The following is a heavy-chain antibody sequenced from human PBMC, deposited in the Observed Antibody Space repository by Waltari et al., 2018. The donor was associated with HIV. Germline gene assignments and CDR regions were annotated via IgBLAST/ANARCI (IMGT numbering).Heavy chain of an antibody. CDR2: IYYSGST. Sequence: QLQLQESGPGLVKPSETLSLTCTVSGGSISSSSSYWGWIRQPPGKGLEWIGSIYYSGSTYYNPSLKSRVTISVDTSKNQFSLKLSSVTAADTAVYYCARHARITMIVVVSDYFDYWGQGTLVTVSS. J-gene: IGHJ4*02. CDR3: ARHARITMIVVVSDYFDY. V-gene: IGHV4-39*01. CDR1: GGSISSSSSY. D-gene: IGHD3-22*01.